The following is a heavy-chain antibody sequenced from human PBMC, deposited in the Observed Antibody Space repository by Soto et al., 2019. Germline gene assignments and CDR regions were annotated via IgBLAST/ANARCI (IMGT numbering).Heavy chain of an antibody. V-gene: IGHV3-30-3*01. D-gene: IGHD2-2*02. CDR3: ARAPRYCSSTSCYTGVFYYGMDV. CDR1: GFTFSSYA. CDR2: ISYDGSNK. J-gene: IGHJ6*02. Sequence: GGSLRLSCAASGFTFSSYAMHWVRQAPGKGLEWVAVISYDGSNKYYADSVKGRFTISRDNSKNTLYLQMNSLRAEDTAVYYCARAPRYCSSTSCYTGVFYYGMDVWGHGTTVTVSS.